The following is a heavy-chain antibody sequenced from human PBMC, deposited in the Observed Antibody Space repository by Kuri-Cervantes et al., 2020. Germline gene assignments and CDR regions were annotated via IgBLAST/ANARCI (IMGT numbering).Heavy chain of an antibody. Sequence: SETLSLTCAVSGGSFSSYYWSWIRQPPGKGLEWIGYIYYSGSTNYNPSLKSRVTISVDTSKNQFSLKLSSVTAADTAVYYCARDQFTYYDYWCGYYTGDFDIWGQGTMVTVSS. D-gene: IGHD3-3*01. CDR1: GGSFSSYY. CDR3: ARDQFTYYDYWCGYYTGDFDI. CDR2: IYYSGST. J-gene: IGHJ3*02. V-gene: IGHV4-59*01.